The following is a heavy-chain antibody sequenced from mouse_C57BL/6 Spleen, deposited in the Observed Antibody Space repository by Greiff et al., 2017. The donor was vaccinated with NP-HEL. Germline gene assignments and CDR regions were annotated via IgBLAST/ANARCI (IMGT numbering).Heavy chain of an antibody. CDR1: GFTFSSYA. D-gene: IGHD2-1*01. CDR3: AREGSMVTTYFDV. V-gene: IGHV5-4*01. J-gene: IGHJ1*03. CDR2: ISDGGSYT. Sequence: EVKVVESGGGLVKPGGSLKLSCAASGFTFSSYAMSWVRQTPEKRLEWVATISDGGSYTYSPDNVKGRFTISRDNAKNNLYLQMSHLKSEDTAMYDCAREGSMVTTYFDVWGTGTTVTVSS.